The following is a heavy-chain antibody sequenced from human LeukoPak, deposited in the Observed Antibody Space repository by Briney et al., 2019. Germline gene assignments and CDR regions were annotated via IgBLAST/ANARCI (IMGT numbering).Heavy chain of an antibody. J-gene: IGHJ3*02. D-gene: IGHD6-13*01. CDR3: ARDRGAAAGTPGAFDI. CDR2: ISYDGSNK. V-gene: IGHV3-30-3*01. Sequence: GGSLRLSCAASGFTFSSYAMHWVRQAPGKGLEWVAVISYDGSNKYYADSVKGRFTISRDNSKNTLYLQMNSLRAEDTAVYYCARDRGAAAGTPGAFDIWGQGTMVTVSS. CDR1: GFTFSSYA.